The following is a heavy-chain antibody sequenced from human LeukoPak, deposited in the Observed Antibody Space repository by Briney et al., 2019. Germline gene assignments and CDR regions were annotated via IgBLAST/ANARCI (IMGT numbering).Heavy chain of an antibody. CDR3: ARDRDSSSWSDAFDI. J-gene: IGHJ3*02. CDR1: GFTFNSYW. CDR2: IKQDGSEK. V-gene: IGHV3-7*01. Sequence: GGSLRLSCAASGFTFNSYWMSWVRQAPGKGLEWVANIKQDGSEKYYVDSVKGRFTISRDNAKNSLYLQMNSLRAEDTAVYYCARDRDSSSWSDAFDIWGQGTMVTVSS. D-gene: IGHD6-13*01.